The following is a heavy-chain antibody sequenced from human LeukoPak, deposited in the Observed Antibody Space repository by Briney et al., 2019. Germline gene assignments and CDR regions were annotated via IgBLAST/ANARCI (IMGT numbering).Heavy chain of an antibody. V-gene: IGHV4-34*01. CDR2: INHSGST. CDR3: ARGEGITYYDFWSGYSHYFDY. CDR1: GGSFSGYY. Sequence: SETLSLTCAVYGGSFSGYYWSWLRQPPGKGLEWIGEINHSGSTNYNPSLKSRVTISVDTSKNQFSLKLSSVTAADTAVYYCARGEGITYYDFWSGYSHYFDYWGQGTLVTVSS. D-gene: IGHD3-3*01. J-gene: IGHJ4*02.